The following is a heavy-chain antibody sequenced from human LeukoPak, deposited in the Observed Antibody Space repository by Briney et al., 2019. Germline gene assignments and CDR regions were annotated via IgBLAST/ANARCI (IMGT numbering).Heavy chain of an antibody. V-gene: IGHV3-21*01. D-gene: IGHD6-13*01. J-gene: IGHJ6*03. Sequence: SXSIYIYYADSLKGRFTISRDNAKNSLYLQMNSLRAEDTAVYYCARDGQQLAPPYYYYYYMDVWGKGTTVTVSS. CDR3: ARDGQQLAPPYYYYYYMDV. CDR2: SXSIYI.